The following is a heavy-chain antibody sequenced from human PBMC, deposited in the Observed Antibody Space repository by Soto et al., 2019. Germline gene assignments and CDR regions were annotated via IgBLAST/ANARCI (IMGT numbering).Heavy chain of an antibody. D-gene: IGHD2-15*01. CDR1: GFTFSSYG. CDR3: ARDARSGGTPLGY. J-gene: IGHJ4*02. CDR2: IWYDGSNK. Sequence: QVQLVESGGGVVQPGRSLRLSCAASGFTFSSYGMHWVRQAPGKGLEWVAVIWYDGSNKYYADSVKGRFTISRDNSKNTLYLQMNSLRAEDTAVYYCARDARSGGTPLGYWGQGTLVTVSS. V-gene: IGHV3-33*01.